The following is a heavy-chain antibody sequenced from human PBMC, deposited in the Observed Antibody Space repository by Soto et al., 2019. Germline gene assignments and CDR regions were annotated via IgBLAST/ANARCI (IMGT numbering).Heavy chain of an antibody. V-gene: IGHV5-10-1*01. J-gene: IGHJ6*02. CDR1: GYSFTSYW. D-gene: IGHD6-13*01. Sequence: GESLKISCKGSGYSFTSYWISWVRQMPGKGLEWMGRIDPSDSYTNYSPSFQGHVTSSADKSISTAYLQWSSLKASDTAMYYCARVLRYSSSLRDYYYGMDVWGQGTTVTVSS. CDR2: IDPSDSYT. CDR3: ARVLRYSSSLRDYYYGMDV.